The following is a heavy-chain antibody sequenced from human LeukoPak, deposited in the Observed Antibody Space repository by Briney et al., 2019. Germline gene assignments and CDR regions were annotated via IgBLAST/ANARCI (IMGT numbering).Heavy chain of an antibody. CDR3: ARIGATIWGLTYYYYYMDV. J-gene: IGHJ6*03. CDR1: GYSISSSYY. D-gene: IGHD5-12*01. Sequence: SETLSLTCTVSGYSISSSYYWSWIRQPAGKGLEWIGRIYTSGSTNYTPSLKGRFTISVDTSKNSLSLKLSTLTAADTAVYYCARIGATIWGLTYYYYYMDVWGKGNTVTISS. V-gene: IGHV4-4*07. CDR2: IYTSGST.